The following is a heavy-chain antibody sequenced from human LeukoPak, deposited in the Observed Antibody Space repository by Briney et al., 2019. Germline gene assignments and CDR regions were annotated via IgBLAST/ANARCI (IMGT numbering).Heavy chain of an antibody. CDR1: GFTFDDYA. CDR3: AKDSQKYCSSTTCATSYYYYGLDV. J-gene: IGHJ6*02. V-gene: IGHV3-9*01. Sequence: GGSLRLSCAASGFTFDDYAMHWVRQAPGKGLEWVSSISWNSGYIGYADSVKGRFTISRDNAKNSLYLQMNSLRPEDTAFYYCAKDSQKYCSSTTCATSYYYYGLDVWGQGTTVTVSS. CDR2: ISWNSGYI. D-gene: IGHD2-2*01.